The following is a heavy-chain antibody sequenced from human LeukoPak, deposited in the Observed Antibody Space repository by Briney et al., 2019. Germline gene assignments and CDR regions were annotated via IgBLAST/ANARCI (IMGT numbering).Heavy chain of an antibody. Sequence: SVKVSCKASGGTFSSYAISWVRQAPGQGLEWMGGTIPIFGTANYAQKFQGRVTITADESTSTAYMELSSLRSEDTAVYYCAGVRGKYCSSTSCYSFDYWGQGTLVTVSS. CDR3: AGVRGKYCSSTSCYSFDY. CDR2: TIPIFGTA. V-gene: IGHV1-69*13. D-gene: IGHD2-2*01. J-gene: IGHJ4*02. CDR1: GGTFSSYA.